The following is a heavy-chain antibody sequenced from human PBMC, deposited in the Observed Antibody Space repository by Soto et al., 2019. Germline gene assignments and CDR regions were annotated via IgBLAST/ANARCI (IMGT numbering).Heavy chain of an antibody. CDR3: ARGMLRGPLYYYYGMDV. V-gene: IGHV3-33*01. CDR1: GFTFSSYG. D-gene: IGHD1-26*01. CDR2: IWYDGSNK. J-gene: IGHJ6*02. Sequence: QVQLVESGGGVVQPGRSLRLSCAASGFTFSSYGMHWVRQAPGKGLEWVAVIWYDGSNKYYADSVKGRFTISRDNSKNTLYLQMNSLRAEDTAVYYCARGMLRGPLYYYYGMDVWGQGTTVTVSS.